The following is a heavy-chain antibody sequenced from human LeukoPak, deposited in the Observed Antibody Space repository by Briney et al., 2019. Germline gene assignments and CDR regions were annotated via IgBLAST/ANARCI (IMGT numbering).Heavy chain of an antibody. CDR3: RGDSSGYYSDYGMDV. CDR2: IRSKAYGGTT. J-gene: IGHJ6*02. D-gene: IGHD3-22*01. Sequence: PGRSLRLSCTASGXTFGDYAMSWVRQAPGKGLEWVSFIRSKAYGGTTEYAASVKGRFTISRDDSKSIAYLQMNSLKTEDTAVYYCRGDSSGYYSDYGMDVWGQGTTVTVSS. CDR1: GXTFGDYA. V-gene: IGHV3-49*04.